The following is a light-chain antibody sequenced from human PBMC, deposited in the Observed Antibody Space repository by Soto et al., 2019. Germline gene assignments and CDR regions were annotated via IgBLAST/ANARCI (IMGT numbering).Light chain of an antibody. CDR3: QQRRNWL. CDR1: QRFGSSN. J-gene: IGKJ3*01. V-gene: IGKV3D-20*02. CDR2: STS. Sequence: EIVLTQSPGILSLSPGEGGTLSCRASQRFGSSNLAWYQQKPGQAPRLLIYSTSSRATGIPDRFSGTGSGTDFTLTISRLEPEDFAVYYCQQRRNWLFGPGTKVDIK.